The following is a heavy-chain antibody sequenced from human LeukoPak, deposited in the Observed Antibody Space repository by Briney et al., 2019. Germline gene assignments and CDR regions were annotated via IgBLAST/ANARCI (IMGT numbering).Heavy chain of an antibody. V-gene: IGHV3-74*01. Sequence: AGTLTLSCAASGFTFSSDWIYWVRLAPAKGPVLVSRIKPYGSQTGYADSERGRFNISRDNDKSTLFLQILSLRVEDTAIYYCARESAPAGLGDWGEGTLVTVST. J-gene: IGHJ4*02. CDR1: GFTFSSDW. CDR3: ARESAPAGLGD. CDR2: IKPYGSQT. D-gene: IGHD2-2*01.